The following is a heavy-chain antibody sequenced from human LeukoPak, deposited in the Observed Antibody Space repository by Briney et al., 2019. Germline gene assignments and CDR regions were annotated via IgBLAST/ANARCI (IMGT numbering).Heavy chain of an antibody. CDR3: AKTRYGKPYYYYGMDV. J-gene: IGHJ6*02. CDR1: GFTFSSYS. CDR2: ISSSSSYI. V-gene: IGHV3-21*04. D-gene: IGHD3-16*01. Sequence: PGGSLRLSCAASGFTFSSYSMNWVRQAPGKGLEWVSSISSSSSYIYYADSVKGRFTISRDNAKNSLYLQMNSLRAEDTALYYCAKTRYGKPYYYYGMDVWGQGTTVTVSS.